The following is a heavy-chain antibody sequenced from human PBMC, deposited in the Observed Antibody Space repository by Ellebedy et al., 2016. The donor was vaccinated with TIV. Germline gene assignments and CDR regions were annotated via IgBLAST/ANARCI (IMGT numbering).Heavy chain of an antibody. CDR1: GFTFSSYS. V-gene: IGHV3-21*01. CDR3: ARSAARSPAGFDP. Sequence: PGGSLRLSCAASGFTFSSYSMNWVRQAPGKGLEWVSSISSSSSYIYYADSVKGRFTISRDNAKNSLYLQMNSLRAEDTAVYYCARSAARSPAGFDPWGQGTLVTVSS. CDR2: ISSSSSYI. J-gene: IGHJ5*02. D-gene: IGHD6-6*01.